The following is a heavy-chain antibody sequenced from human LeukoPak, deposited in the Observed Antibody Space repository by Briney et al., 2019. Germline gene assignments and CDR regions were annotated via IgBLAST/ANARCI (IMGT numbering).Heavy chain of an antibody. Sequence: GGSLRLSCAASGFTFSSYWMSWVRQAPGKGLEWVANIKQDGSEKYYVDSVKGRFTISRDNAKNSLYLQMNSLRAEDTAVYYCARTYSSGWTRAHYYYYGMDVWGQGTTATVSS. CDR1: GFTFSSYW. CDR3: ARTYSSGWTRAHYYYYGMDV. J-gene: IGHJ6*02. D-gene: IGHD6-19*01. V-gene: IGHV3-7*01. CDR2: IKQDGSEK.